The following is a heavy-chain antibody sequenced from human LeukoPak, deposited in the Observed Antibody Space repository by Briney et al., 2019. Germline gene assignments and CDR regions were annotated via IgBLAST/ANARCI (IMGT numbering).Heavy chain of an antibody. V-gene: IGHV1-69*05. Sequence: GASVKVSCKASGGTFSSYAFSWVRQAPGQGLEWMGGIIPIFGTANYAQKFQGRVTITTDESTSTAYMELSSLRSEDTAVYYCARGNRYNWNYGPFDYWGQGTLVTVSS. CDR1: GGTFSSYA. J-gene: IGHJ4*02. CDR2: IIPIFGTA. CDR3: ARGNRYNWNYGPFDY. D-gene: IGHD1-7*01.